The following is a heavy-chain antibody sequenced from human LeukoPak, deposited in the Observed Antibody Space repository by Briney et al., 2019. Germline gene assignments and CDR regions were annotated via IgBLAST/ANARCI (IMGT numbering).Heavy chain of an antibody. J-gene: IGHJ5*02. CDR1: GFTFSSYW. CDR3: ARPWYSSSSANWFDP. V-gene: IGHV3-74*01. CDR2: INSDGSST. D-gene: IGHD6-6*01. Sequence: GGSLRLSCAASGFTFSSYWMHWVRQAPGKGLVWISRINSDGSSTSYADSVKGRFTISRDNAKNTLYLQMNSLRAEDTAVYYCARPWYSSSSANWFDPWGQGTLVTVSS.